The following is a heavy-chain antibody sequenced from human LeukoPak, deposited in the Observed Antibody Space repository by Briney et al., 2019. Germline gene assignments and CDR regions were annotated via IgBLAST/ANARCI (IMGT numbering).Heavy chain of an antibody. CDR3: ARDRFPYGAAAGTY. Sequence: GSVKVSCKASGYTFTSYGISWVRQAPGQGLEWMGWISAYNGNTDYAQKLQGRVTMTTDTSTSTAYMELRSLRSDDTAAYYCARDRFPYGAAAGTYWGQGTLVTVSS. J-gene: IGHJ4*02. D-gene: IGHD6-13*01. V-gene: IGHV1-18*01. CDR2: ISAYNGNT. CDR1: GYTFTSYG.